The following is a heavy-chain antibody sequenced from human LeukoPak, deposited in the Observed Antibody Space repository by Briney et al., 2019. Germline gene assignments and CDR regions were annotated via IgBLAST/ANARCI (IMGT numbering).Heavy chain of an antibody. CDR3: ARYRSGWNGDY. V-gene: IGHV1-2*02. Sequence: GASVKVSCKASGYTFTSYYMHWVRQAPGQGLEWMGWINPNSGGTNYAQKFQGRVTMTRDTSISTAYMELNSLSSDDTAVYYCARYRSGWNGDYWGQGTLVTVSS. CDR1: GYTFTSYY. CDR2: INPNSGGT. J-gene: IGHJ4*02. D-gene: IGHD6-19*01.